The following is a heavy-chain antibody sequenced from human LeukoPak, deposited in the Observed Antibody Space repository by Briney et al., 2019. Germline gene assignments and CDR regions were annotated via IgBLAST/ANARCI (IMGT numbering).Heavy chain of an antibody. CDR3: AVMEGNGSGSYYG. CDR2: INHSGST. V-gene: IGHV4-39*07. J-gene: IGHJ4*02. D-gene: IGHD3-10*01. CDR1: GGSISSSSYY. Sequence: SETLSLTCTVSGGSISSSSYYWGWIRQPPGKGLEWIGEINHSGSTNYNPSLKSRVTISVDTSKNQFSLKLSSVTAADTAVYYCAVMEGNGSGSYYGWGQGTLVTVSS.